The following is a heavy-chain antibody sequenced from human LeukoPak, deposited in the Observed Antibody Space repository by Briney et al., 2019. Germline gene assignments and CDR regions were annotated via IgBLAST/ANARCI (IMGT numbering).Heavy chain of an antibody. Sequence: ASVKVSCKASGYTFTSYGISWARQAPGQGLEWMGWISAYNGNTNYAQKLQGRVTMTTDTSTSTAYMELRSLRSDDTAVYYCARAVTDDILTGYPTLDYYYYYMDVWGKGTTVTISS. CDR2: ISAYNGNT. J-gene: IGHJ6*03. D-gene: IGHD3-9*01. CDR3: ARAVTDDILTGYPTLDYYYYYMDV. CDR1: GYTFTSYG. V-gene: IGHV1-18*01.